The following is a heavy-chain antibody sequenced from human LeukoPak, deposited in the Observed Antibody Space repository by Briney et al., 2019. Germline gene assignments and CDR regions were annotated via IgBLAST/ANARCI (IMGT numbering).Heavy chain of an antibody. V-gene: IGHV1-2*02. Sequence: ASVKVSCKASGYTFTGYYMHWVRQAPGQGLEWMGWINPNSGGTNYAQKFQGRVTMTRDTSISTAYMELSRLRSDDTAVYYCARDGAVYYDFWSGTFRGYYYMDVWGKGTTVTVSS. J-gene: IGHJ6*03. D-gene: IGHD3-3*01. CDR1: GYTFTGYY. CDR2: INPNSGGT. CDR3: ARDGAVYYDFWSGTFRGYYYMDV.